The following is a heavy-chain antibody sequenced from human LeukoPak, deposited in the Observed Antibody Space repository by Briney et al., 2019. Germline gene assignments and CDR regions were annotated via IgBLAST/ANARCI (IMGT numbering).Heavy chain of an antibody. J-gene: IGHJ4*02. Sequence: ASVKVSCKASGGTFSSYAISWVRQAPGQGLEWMGNIDTTTGNPRYAQDFTGRFVFSLDTSVSTAYLQITSPKAVDTAAYYCVRGTPTPGMDYWGQGTQVTVSS. CDR2: IDTTTGNP. CDR3: VRGTPTPGMDY. V-gene: IGHV7-4-1*02. D-gene: IGHD3-10*01. CDR1: GGTFSSYA.